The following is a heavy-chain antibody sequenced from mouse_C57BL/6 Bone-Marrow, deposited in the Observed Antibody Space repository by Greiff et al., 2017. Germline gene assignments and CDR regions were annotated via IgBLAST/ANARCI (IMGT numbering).Heavy chain of an antibody. V-gene: IGHV5-15*01. Sequence: EVHLVESGGGLVQPGGSLKLSCAASGFTFSDYGMAWVRQAPRKGPGWVSSISNLAYSINSADTVTGRFTISRENAKNTLYLELSSLRSEDTAMYYCARAPGGAMDYWGQGTSVTVSS. D-gene: IGHD3-1*01. CDR2: ISNLAYSI. CDR1: GFTFSDYG. CDR3: ARAPGGAMDY. J-gene: IGHJ4*01.